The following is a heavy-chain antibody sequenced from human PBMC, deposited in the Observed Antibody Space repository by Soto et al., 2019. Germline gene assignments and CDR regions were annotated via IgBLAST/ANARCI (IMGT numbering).Heavy chain of an antibody. CDR1: GFTFSNAW. J-gene: IGHJ4*01. CDR2: VKSKNDGGTT. D-gene: IGHD2-2*01. Sequence: GGSLRLSCAASGFTFSNAWINWVRQTPGRGLEWVGRVKSKNDGGTTDFAAPVKGRFAISRDDSKNMVYLEMNSLQTEDTAMYYCTTDSCIATLPDLLAYWGHGSLVTVSS. CDR3: TTDSCIATLPDLLAY. V-gene: IGHV3-15*07.